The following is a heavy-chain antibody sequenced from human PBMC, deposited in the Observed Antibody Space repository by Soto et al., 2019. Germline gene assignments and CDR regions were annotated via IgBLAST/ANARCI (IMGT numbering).Heavy chain of an antibody. D-gene: IGHD2-2*01. J-gene: IGHJ5*02. CDR3: AKDAPVPPGRSSWFDP. CDR2: ISYNGINK. V-gene: IGHV3-30*18. Sequence: QVQLVESGGGVVQPGGSLRLSCVDSGLTFSGFGMHWVRQAPGKGLEWVAVISYNGINKYYADSVKGRFTISRDNSKNTLYLQMNRIRAEDTAVYYCAKDAPVPPGRSSWFDPWGQGTLVTVSS. CDR1: GLTFSGFG.